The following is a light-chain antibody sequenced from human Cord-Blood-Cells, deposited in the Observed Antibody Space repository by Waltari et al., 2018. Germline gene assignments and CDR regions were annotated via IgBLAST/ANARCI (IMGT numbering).Light chain of an antibody. Sequence: ALTRLPPVPGPPGPPSPTPGTGPTITVGVFTFYPWYQQHPGKAPKLMIYDVSNRPSGVSNRFSGSKSGNTASLTISGLQAEDEADYYCSSYTSSSTLVFGTGTKVTVL. V-gene: IGLV2-14*01. CDR1: TITVGVFTF. CDR3: SSYTSSSTLV. J-gene: IGLJ1*01. CDR2: DVS.